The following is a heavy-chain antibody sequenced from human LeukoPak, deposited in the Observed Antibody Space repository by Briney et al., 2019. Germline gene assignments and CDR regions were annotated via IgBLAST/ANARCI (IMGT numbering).Heavy chain of an antibody. J-gene: IGHJ4*02. CDR3: AKVRYCSGVNCYPDDN. CDR2: IRYDGNNK. CDR1: GFTFSHYA. V-gene: IGHV3-30*02. Sequence: GGSLRLSCAASGFTFSHYALHWVRQAPGKGLNWVAFIRYDGNNKYYADSVKGRFTISRDNSKNMLYLEMNSLSTEDTAVYYCAKVRYCSGVNCYPDDNWGQGTLVTVSS. D-gene: IGHD2-15*01.